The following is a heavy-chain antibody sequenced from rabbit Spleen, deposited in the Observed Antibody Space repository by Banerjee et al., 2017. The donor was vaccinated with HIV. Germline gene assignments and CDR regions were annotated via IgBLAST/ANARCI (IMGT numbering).Heavy chain of an antibody. Sequence: QEQLEESGGDLVKPEGSLTLTCTASGFSFSSSYWICWVRQAPGKGLEWVACVSGGSTSTTYYATWAKGRFTISKTSSTTVTLQMTSLTVADTATYFCAREVGGAGVGYLNPWGPGTLVTVS. CDR2: VSGGSTSTT. CDR3: AREVGGAGVGYLNP. V-gene: IGHV1S45*01. J-gene: IGHJ2*01. CDR1: GFSFSSSYW. D-gene: IGHD4-2*01.